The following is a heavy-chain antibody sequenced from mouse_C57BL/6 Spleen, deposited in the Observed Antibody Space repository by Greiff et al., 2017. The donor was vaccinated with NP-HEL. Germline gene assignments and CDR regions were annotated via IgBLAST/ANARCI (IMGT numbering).Heavy chain of an antibody. J-gene: IGHJ3*01. CDR3: TTYDYDRDWFAY. Sequence: EVQLQQSGTVLARPGASVKMSCTTSGYTFTSYWMHGVKQRPGQGREWIGDFYPGNSDTSYNQKFKGKAKLTAVTSASPAYMELSSLTNEDSAVYYCTTYDYDRDWFAYWGQGTLVTVSA. CDR2: FYPGNSDT. V-gene: IGHV1-5*01. D-gene: IGHD2-4*01. CDR1: GYTFTSYW.